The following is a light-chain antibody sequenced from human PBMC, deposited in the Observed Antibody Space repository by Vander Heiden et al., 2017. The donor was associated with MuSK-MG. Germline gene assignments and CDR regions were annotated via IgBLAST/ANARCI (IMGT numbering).Light chain of an antibody. CDR2: DDT. CDR3: QVWDGSRDHPV. Sequence: SYVLSQPPSVSVAPGPTASITCGGNNIGSQSVHWYRQKPGQAPVLVVCDDTDRPSVIPERFSGSNSGNTATLTISRVEAGDEADYYCQVWDGSRDHPVFGGGAKLTFL. V-gene: IGLV3-21*02. J-gene: IGLJ3*02. CDR1: NIGSQS.